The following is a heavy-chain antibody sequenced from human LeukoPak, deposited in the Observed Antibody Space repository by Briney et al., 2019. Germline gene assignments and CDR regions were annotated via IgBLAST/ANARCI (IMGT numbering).Heavy chain of an antibody. Sequence: PGGSLRLSCAASGFTFSSYAMSWVRQAPGKGLEWVSSISSSSSYIYYADSVKGRFTISRDNAKNSPYLQMNSLRAEDTAVYYCAVGMTTHDAFDIWGQGTMVTVSS. D-gene: IGHD4-11*01. CDR2: ISSSSSYI. CDR1: GFTFSSYA. J-gene: IGHJ3*02. V-gene: IGHV3-21*01. CDR3: AVGMTTHDAFDI.